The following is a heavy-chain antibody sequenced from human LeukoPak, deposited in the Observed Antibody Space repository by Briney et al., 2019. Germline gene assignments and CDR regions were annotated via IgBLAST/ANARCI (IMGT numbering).Heavy chain of an antibody. Sequence: GGSLRLSCAASGFTFDDYAMHWVRQAPGKGLEWVSGISWNSGSIGYADSVKGRFTISRDNAKNSLYLQMNSLRAEDTALYYCAKDKRGYSYGSGLDYWGQGTLVTVSS. V-gene: IGHV3-9*01. CDR1: GFTFDDYA. J-gene: IGHJ4*02. CDR3: AKDKRGYSYGSGLDY. D-gene: IGHD5-18*01. CDR2: ISWNSGSI.